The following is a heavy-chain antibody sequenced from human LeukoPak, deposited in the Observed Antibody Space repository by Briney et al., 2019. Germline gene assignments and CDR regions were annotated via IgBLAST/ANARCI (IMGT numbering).Heavy chain of an antibody. CDR2: IRYDGSNK. Sequence: GGSLRLSCAVSGFTFSSYWMTWVRQAPGKGLEWVAFIRYDGSNKYYADSVKGRFTISRDNSKNTLYLQMNSLRAEDTAVYYCAKVRGATGAFDIWGQGTMVTVSS. CDR1: GFTFSSYW. D-gene: IGHD1-26*01. V-gene: IGHV3-30*02. J-gene: IGHJ3*02. CDR3: AKVRGATGAFDI.